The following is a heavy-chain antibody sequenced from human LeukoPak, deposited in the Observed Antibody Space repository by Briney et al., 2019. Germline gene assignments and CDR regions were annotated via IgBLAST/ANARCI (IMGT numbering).Heavy chain of an antibody. CDR1: GFPFSDYY. CDR2: ISSSGNTR. CDR3: AWGGMAAFDS. J-gene: IGHJ4*02. Sequence: PGGSLSLSCAASGFPFSDYYMSWIRQAPGKGLEWVAYISSSGNTRYYADSVKGRFTISRDNAKNSLYLQMNCLRAEDTAVYYCAWGGMAAFDSWGQGTLVTVSS. D-gene: IGHD3-16*01. V-gene: IGHV3-11*04.